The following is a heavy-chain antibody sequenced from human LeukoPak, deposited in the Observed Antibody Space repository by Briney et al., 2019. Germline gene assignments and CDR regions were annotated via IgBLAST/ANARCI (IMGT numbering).Heavy chain of an antibody. D-gene: IGHD5-18*01. CDR3: ASSGYSYGYTNWYFDL. Sequence: SETLSLTCSVSDDSITMYYWTWIRQPPGKGLEWIGYVDHTGSTNFNPSLKSRVTISVDTSKNQFSLKLSSVTAADTAVYYCASSGYSYGYTNWYFDLWGRGTLVTVSS. J-gene: IGHJ2*01. V-gene: IGHV4-59*01. CDR2: VDHTGST. CDR1: DDSITMYY.